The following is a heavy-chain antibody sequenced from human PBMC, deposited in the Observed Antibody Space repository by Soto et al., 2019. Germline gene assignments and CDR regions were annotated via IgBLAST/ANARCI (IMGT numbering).Heavy chain of an antibody. J-gene: IGHJ4*02. V-gene: IGHV1-18*01. Sequence: GASVKVSCKASGYTFTSYGISWVRQAPGQGLEWMGWISAYNGNTNYAQKLQGRVTMTTDTSTSTAYMELRSLRSDDTAVYYCARTTFPPSHSSGWYPDSWGQGTLVTVSS. CDR3: ARTTFPPSHSSGWYPDS. CDR1: GYTFTSYG. CDR2: ISAYNGNT. D-gene: IGHD6-19*01.